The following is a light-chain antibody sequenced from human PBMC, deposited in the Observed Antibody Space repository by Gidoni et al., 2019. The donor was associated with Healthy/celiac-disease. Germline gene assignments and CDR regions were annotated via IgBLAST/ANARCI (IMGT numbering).Light chain of an antibody. V-gene: IGKV1-17*01. CDR2: AAS. CDR1: QGIRND. J-gene: IGKJ4*01. CDR3: LQHNSYPLT. Sequence: DIQMLKSPASLSASVGDRVTITCRASQGIRNDVGWYQQKPGKAPKRLIYAASSLQSGVPSRFSGSGSGTEFTLTISSLQPEDFATYYCLQHNSYPLTFGGGTRVGIK.